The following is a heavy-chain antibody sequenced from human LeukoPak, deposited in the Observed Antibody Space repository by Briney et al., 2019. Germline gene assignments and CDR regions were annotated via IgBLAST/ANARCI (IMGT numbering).Heavy chain of an antibody. CDR1: GFTLGNHW. D-gene: IGHD3/OR15-3a*01. Sequence: GGSMRLSCEASGFTLGNHWMSWVRQAPGKGLEWVANIKQDGSEKNYVDSVKGRFTISRDNAKNSLYLQMDSLRVEDTGVYYCASVSLDLEPLLYDYWGQGTLVTVSS. V-gene: IGHV3-7*01. J-gene: IGHJ4*02. CDR3: ASVSLDLEPLLYDY. CDR2: IKQDGSEK.